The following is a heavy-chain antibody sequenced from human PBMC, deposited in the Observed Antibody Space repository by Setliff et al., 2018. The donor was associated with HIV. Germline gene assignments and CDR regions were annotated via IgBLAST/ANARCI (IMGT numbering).Heavy chain of an antibody. CDR1: GGTFSNSG. CDR2: ISTFDRSI. CDR3: ARAPRIFPEFNNPHPHFDH. V-gene: IGHV1-18*01. D-gene: IGHD3-3*01. J-gene: IGHJ4*02. Sequence: ASVKVSCKASGGTFSNSGISWVRQAPGQGLEWMGEISTFDRSINYDDKFEGRITMTTDTSTSTAYMELRGLISDDTAVYFCARAPRIFPEFNNPHPHFDHWGQGTLVTVSS.